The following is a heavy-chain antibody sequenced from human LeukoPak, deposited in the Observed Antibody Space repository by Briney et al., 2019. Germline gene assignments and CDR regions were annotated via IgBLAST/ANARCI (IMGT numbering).Heavy chain of an antibody. CDR1: GFTFGDYA. V-gene: IGHV3-49*03. J-gene: IGHJ4*02. CDR2: IRSKAYGGTT. Sequence: GGSLRLSCTASGFTFGDYAMSWFRQAPRKGLEWVGFIRSKAYGGTTGYAASVKGRFTISRDDSKSIAYLQMNSLKTEDTAVYYCTRSYYYVSSGTAGYWGEGTPVTVSS. D-gene: IGHD3-22*01. CDR3: TRSYYYVSSGTAGY.